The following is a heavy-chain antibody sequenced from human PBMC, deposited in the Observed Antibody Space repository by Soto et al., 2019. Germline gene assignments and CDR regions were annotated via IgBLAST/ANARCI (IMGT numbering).Heavy chain of an antibody. CDR2: INPNSVGT. Sequence: ASVKVSCKASGYTFTGYYMHWVRQAPGRGLGWMGWINPNSVGTNYAQKFQGWVTLTRDTFISTAYMELSRLGSDDTAVCYCARGWGDYYYYYMDVWGKGTTVTVSS. CDR3: ARGWGDYYYYYMDV. V-gene: IGHV1-2*04. J-gene: IGHJ6*03. CDR1: GYTFTGYY. D-gene: IGHD3-16*01.